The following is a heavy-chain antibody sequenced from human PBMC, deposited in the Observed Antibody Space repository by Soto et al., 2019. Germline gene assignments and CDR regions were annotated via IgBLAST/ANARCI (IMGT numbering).Heavy chain of an antibody. CDR1: GYTYFSYG. Sequence: QVQLVQSGAEVKKPGASVKVSCTASGYTYFSYGISWVRQAPGQGLEWLGWISAFNAKTNYAPKFQARVTLTTDASTSPANMELRGLSSDDTAVYSCARDAIAGAGAFDYWGQGALVIVSS. CDR2: ISAFNAKT. J-gene: IGHJ4*02. V-gene: IGHV1-18*04. CDR3: ARDAIAGAGAFDY.